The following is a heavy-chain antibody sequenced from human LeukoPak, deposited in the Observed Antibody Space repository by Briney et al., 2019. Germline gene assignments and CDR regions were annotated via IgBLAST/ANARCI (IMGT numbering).Heavy chain of an antibody. CDR1: GGSISSYY. CDR2: IYYSGST. Sequence: SETLSLTCTVSGGSISSYYWSWIRQPPGKGLEWIGYIYYSGSTNYNPSLKSRVTISVDTSKNQFSLKLSSVTAADTAVYYCARPYPYAFDIWGQGTMVNVYS. J-gene: IGHJ3*02. CDR3: ARPYPYAFDI. V-gene: IGHV4-59*01.